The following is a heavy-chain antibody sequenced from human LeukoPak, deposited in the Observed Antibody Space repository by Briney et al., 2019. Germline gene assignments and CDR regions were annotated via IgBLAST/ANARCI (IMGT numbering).Heavy chain of an antibody. V-gene: IGHV1-46*01. D-gene: IGHD3/OR15-3a*01. J-gene: IGHJ4*02. CDR3: ARDGAPARDWG. Sequence: GASVKVSCKASGYTFTSYYMHWVRQAPGQGLEWMGIINPSGGSTSYAQKFQGRVTVTRDTSTSTVYMELSSLRSEDTAVYYCARDGAPARDWGWGQGTLVTVSS. CDR1: GYTFTSYY. CDR2: INPSGGST.